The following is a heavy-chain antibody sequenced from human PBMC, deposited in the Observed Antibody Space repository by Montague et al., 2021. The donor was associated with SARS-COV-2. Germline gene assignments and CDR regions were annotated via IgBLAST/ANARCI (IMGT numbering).Heavy chain of an antibody. Sequence: SETLSLTCAVHGGSFSGYYWSWIRQPPEKGLEWIGEINQSGRTNNNPSLKSRVIISVDTSKNQFSLKLSSVTAAGTAVHYCARRGSSVWGVTVSAELDYWGQGILVIVSS. D-gene: IGHD3-10*01. CDR1: GGSFSGYY. CDR2: INQSGRT. CDR3: ARRGSSVWGVTVSAELDY. V-gene: IGHV4-34*01. J-gene: IGHJ4*02.